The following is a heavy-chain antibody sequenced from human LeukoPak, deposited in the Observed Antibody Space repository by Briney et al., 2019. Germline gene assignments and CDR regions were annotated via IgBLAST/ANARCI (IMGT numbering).Heavy chain of an antibody. D-gene: IGHD2/OR15-2a*01. CDR1: GVSISSYY. Sequence: KPSETLSLTCTVSGVSISSYYWSWIRRPPRKGLEWVGNIYYSGSTNYNPSLKSRVTISVDTSKNQFSLKLSSVTAADTAVYYCASTLIRSYYYYGMDVWGQGTTVTVSS. V-gene: IGHV4-59*01. CDR2: IYYSGST. CDR3: ASTLIRSYYYYGMDV. J-gene: IGHJ6*02.